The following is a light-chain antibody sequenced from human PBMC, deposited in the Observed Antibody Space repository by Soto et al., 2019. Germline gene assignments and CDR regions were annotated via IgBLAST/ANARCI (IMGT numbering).Light chain of an antibody. V-gene: IGKV3-15*01. CDR3: QQHNNWPQT. CDR1: QSVSSN. Sequence: EIVMTQSPATLSVSGGGRATRCCRASQSVSSNLAWYQQKPGQAPRLLIYGASTRATGIPARFSGSGSGTEFTLTISSLQSEDFAVYYCQQHNNWPQTFGQGTKVDIK. CDR2: GAS. J-gene: IGKJ1*01.